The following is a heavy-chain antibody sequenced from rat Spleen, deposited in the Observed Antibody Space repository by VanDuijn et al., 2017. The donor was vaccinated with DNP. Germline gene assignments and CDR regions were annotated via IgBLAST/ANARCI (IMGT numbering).Heavy chain of an antibody. V-gene: IGHV5S10*01. D-gene: IGHD1-1*01. CDR1: GFTFSDYN. Sequence: EVQLVESGGGLVQSGRSLKVSCAASGFTFSDYNMAWVRQAPKKGLEWVATITYDGSRTYYRDSVKGRFTISRDKAKSTLYLQMDSLRSEDTATYYCATPLLLQGGQGVMVTVSS. CDR3: ATPLLLQ. CDR2: ITYDGSRT. J-gene: IGHJ2*01.